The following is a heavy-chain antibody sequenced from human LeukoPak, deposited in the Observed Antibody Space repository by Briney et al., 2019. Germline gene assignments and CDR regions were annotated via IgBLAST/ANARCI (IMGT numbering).Heavy chain of an antibody. CDR1: GFTFSRNW. Sequence: QSGGSPRLSCAASGFTFSRNWMSWVRQAPGKGLEWVANIKQDGSEKNYVDSVKGRFTISRDNAKNSLYLQMNSLRAEDTAVYYCARDSAYCSSTSCVGDAFDIWGQGTMVTVSS. V-gene: IGHV3-7*03. D-gene: IGHD2-2*01. CDR2: IKQDGSEK. J-gene: IGHJ3*02. CDR3: ARDSAYCSSTSCVGDAFDI.